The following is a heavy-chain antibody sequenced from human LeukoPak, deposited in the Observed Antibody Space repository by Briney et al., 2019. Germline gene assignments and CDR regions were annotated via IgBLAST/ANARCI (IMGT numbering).Heavy chain of an antibody. CDR1: GFTFSTYX. CDR2: ISSRSGTI. V-gene: IGHV3-48*01. J-gene: IGHJ3*02. CDR3: ARDYDTTGRAFDI. D-gene: IGHD3-22*01. Sequence: GGSLRLSCAASGFTFSTYXXXXXXXXXXXXXXXXSYISSRSGTIHYADSVKGRFTISRDNAKNSMYLQMNSLRGEDTAVYYCARDYDTTGRAFDIWGQGTMVTASS.